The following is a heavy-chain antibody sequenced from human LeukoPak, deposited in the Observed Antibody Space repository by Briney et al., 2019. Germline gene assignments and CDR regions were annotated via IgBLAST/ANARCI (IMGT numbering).Heavy chain of an antibody. CDR3: ARQFRGITGTSDAFDI. Sequence: SGTLSLTCTVSGGSISSYYWSWIRQPPGKGLEWIGYIYYSGSTYYNPSLKSRVTISVDTSKNQFSLKLSSVTAADTAVYYCARQFRGITGTSDAFDIWGQGTMVTVSS. V-gene: IGHV4-59*08. CDR1: GGSISSYY. D-gene: IGHD1-20*01. CDR2: IYYSGST. J-gene: IGHJ3*02.